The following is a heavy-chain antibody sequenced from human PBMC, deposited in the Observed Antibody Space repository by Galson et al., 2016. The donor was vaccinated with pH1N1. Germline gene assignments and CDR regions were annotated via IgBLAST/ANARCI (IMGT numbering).Heavy chain of an antibody. V-gene: IGHV4-30-4*08. Sequence: TLSLTCTVSGGSISSGGYYWSWIRQPPGKGLEWIGYIYYSGSTYYNPSLKSRVTLSVDRSKNQFSLKMNSVTAADTAVYYCARDHGGVASVTSFGWEDDLWGRGTLVTVSS. J-gene: IGHJ2*01. CDR2: IYYSGST. D-gene: IGHD5-18*01. CDR1: GGSISSGGYY. CDR3: ARDHGGVASVTSFGWEDDL.